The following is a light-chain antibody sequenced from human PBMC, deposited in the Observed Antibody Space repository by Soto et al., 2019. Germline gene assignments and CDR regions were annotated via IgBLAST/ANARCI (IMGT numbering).Light chain of an antibody. CDR3: QQYGYSPT. Sequence: VLTQSPAPLSLSPGERATLSCRASQSVSSYLACYQQTPGQAPRLLIYDASNRATGIPARFSGSGSGTDFPLTISSLPPDDFAVYYCQQYGYSPTFGGGTKVDIK. V-gene: IGKV3-11*01. CDR1: QSVSSY. CDR2: DAS. J-gene: IGKJ4*01.